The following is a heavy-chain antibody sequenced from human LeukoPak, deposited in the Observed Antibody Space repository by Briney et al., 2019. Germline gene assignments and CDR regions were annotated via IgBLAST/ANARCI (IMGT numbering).Heavy chain of an antibody. CDR2: LYSGSDT. CDR1: GFTVSTNY. V-gene: IGHV3-53*01. Sequence: PGGSLTLSCAASGFTVSTNYMNWVRQAPGKGLEWVSILYSGSDTYYSDSVKGRFTISRDDSRNTLFLHMTSLKAEDTAIYYCARVGDHFHWFLDLWGRGTLAGVSS. J-gene: IGHJ2*01. CDR3: ARVGDHFHWFLDL. D-gene: IGHD2-21*01.